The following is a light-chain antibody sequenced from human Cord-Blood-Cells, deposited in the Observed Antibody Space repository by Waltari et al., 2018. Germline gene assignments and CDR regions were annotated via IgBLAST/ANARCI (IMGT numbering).Light chain of an antibody. Sequence: QSALTQTASVSGSHGQSITIAGTGTSSDDGSDNLDTGYQQQTGKAPKLMIYEGSKRPSGVSNRFSGSKSGNTASLTISGLQAEDEADYYCCSYAGSSTFVVFGGGTKLTVL. V-gene: IGLV2-23*03. CDR1: SSDDGSDNL. CDR3: CSYAGSSTFVV. J-gene: IGLJ2*01. CDR2: EGS.